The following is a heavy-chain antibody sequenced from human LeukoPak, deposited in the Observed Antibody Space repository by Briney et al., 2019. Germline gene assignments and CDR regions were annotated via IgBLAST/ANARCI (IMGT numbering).Heavy chain of an antibody. J-gene: IGHJ4*02. CDR2: FSGSGGST. Sequence: PGGSLRLSCAASGFTFSSYTMSWVRQAPGKGLEWVSAFSGSGGSTYYADSVKGRFTISRDNSKNTLYLQMNSLKTEDTAVNYCTTIRFWGQGTLVTVSS. D-gene: IGHD1-14*01. CDR3: TTIRF. V-gene: IGHV3-23*01. CDR1: GFTFSSYT.